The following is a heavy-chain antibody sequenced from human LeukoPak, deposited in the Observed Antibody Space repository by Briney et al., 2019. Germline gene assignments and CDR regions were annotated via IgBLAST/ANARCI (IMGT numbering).Heavy chain of an antibody. V-gene: IGHV3-9*01. CDR1: GFTFDDYA. CDR3: VRDLGGRSGH. Sequence: GGSLRLSCAASGFTFDDYAMHWVRQAPGKGLEWVSGISWNSGSIGYADSVKGRFTISRDNAKNTLYLQMNSLRAEDTAVYYCVRDLGGRSGHWGQGTLVTVSS. CDR2: ISWNSGSI. D-gene: IGHD1-26*01. J-gene: IGHJ4*02.